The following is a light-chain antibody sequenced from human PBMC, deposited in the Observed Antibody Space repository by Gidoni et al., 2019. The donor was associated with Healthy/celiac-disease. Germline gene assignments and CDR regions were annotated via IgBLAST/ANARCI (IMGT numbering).Light chain of an antibody. CDR3: SSYAGSNIL. CDR2: EVS. J-gene: IGLJ2*01. Sequence: SALTQPPSASASPGQSVTMTCTGTSSDVGGYHYVSWYQQHPGKAPKLMSYEVSKRPSGVPDRFSGSKSGNTASLTVSGLQAEDEADYCCSSYAGSNILFGGGTKLTVL. CDR1: SSDVGGYHY. V-gene: IGLV2-8*01.